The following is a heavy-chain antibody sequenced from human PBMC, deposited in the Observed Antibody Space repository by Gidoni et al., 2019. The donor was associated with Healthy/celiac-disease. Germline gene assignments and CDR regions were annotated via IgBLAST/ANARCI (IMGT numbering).Heavy chain of an antibody. V-gene: IGHV3-23*01. CDR3: AKVRETITIFGVEQPNWFDP. CDR1: CFTFSSYA. Sequence: EVQLLESGGGLVQPGGSLRLSCAASCFTFSSYAMTWVRQAPGKGLEWVSAISGSGGSTYYADSVKGRFTISRDNSKNTLYLKMNSLRAEDTAVYYCAKVRETITIFGVEQPNWFDPWGQGTLVTVSS. CDR2: ISGSGGST. D-gene: IGHD3-3*01. J-gene: IGHJ5*02.